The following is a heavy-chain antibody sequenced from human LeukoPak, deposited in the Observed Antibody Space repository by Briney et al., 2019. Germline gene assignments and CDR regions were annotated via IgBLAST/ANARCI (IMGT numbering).Heavy chain of an antibody. J-gene: IGHJ5*02. CDR2: IIPIFGTA. CDR1: GGTFSSYA. CDR3: ARDPYSSGWSGNYDWFDP. V-gene: IGHV1-69*05. D-gene: IGHD6-19*01. Sequence: SVKVSCKASGGTFSSYAISWVRQAPGQGLEWMGGIIPIFGTANYAQKFQGRVTITTDESTSTAYMELSSLRSEDTAVYYCARDPYSSGWSGNYDWFDPWGQGTLVTVSS.